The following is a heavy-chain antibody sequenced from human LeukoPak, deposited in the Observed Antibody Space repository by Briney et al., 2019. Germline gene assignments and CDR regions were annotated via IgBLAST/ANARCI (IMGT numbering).Heavy chain of an antibody. V-gene: IGHV3-20*04. CDR3: ARVSSRDIVVVPAAPFDY. CDR1: GFTFEDYG. J-gene: IGHJ4*02. CDR2: INWNGGST. D-gene: IGHD2-2*01. Sequence: GGSLRLSCAASGFTFEDYGMSWVRQAPGKGLEWVSGINWNGGSTGYADSVEGRFTISRDNAKNSLYLQMNSLRAEDTALYYCARVSSRDIVVVPAAPFDYWGQGTLVTVSS.